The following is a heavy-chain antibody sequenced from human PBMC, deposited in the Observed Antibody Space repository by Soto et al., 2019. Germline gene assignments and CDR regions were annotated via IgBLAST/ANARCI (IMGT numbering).Heavy chain of an antibody. Sequence: EVQLVESGGGLVKPGGSLRLSCAASGFTFSNAWMSWVRQAPGKGLEWVGRIKSKTDGGTRDYAAPVKGGFTMSRDDSKDMLYLQMSSLKTEDTAVYYCTTDDPINKNWGQGTLLTVSS. CDR3: TTDDPINKN. V-gene: IGHV3-15*01. J-gene: IGHJ4*02. CDR2: IKSKTDGGTR. CDR1: GFTFSNAW.